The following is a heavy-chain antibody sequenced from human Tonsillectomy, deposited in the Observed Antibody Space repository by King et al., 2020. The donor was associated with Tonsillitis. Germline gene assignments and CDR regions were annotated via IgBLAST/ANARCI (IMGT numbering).Heavy chain of an antibody. CDR1: GFTFSNYA. D-gene: IGHD3-9*01. V-gene: IGHV3-23*04. J-gene: IGHJ4*02. CDR2: ISGSGGST. CDR3: AKDFYYDTLTGSFDY. Sequence: VQLVGSGGGLVQPGGSLRLSCAASGFTFSNYAMNWVRQAPGKGLEWVSAISGSGGSTYYADSVKGRFTISRDNSKNTLYLQMNSLRAEDTAVYYCAKDFYYDTLTGSFDYWGQGTLVTVSS.